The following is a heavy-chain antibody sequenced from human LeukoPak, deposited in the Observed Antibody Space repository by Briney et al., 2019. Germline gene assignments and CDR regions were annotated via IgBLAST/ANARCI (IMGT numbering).Heavy chain of an antibody. Sequence: GGSLRLSCAASGFTFSSYSMNWVRQAPGKGLEWVSSISSSSSYIYYADSVKGRFTISRDNAKNSLYLQMNSLRAEDTAVYYCARDKCSGGSCYLYFDYWGQGTLVTVFS. CDR3: ARDKCSGGSCYLYFDY. J-gene: IGHJ4*02. CDR2: ISSSSSYI. CDR1: GFTFSSYS. D-gene: IGHD2-15*01. V-gene: IGHV3-21*01.